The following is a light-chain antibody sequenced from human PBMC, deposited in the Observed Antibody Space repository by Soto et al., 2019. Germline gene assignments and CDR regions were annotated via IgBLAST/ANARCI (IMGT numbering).Light chain of an antibody. CDR1: QSVYSNN. CDR2: GAS. J-gene: IGKJ3*01. V-gene: IGKV3-20*01. Sequence: EIVLTQSPGTLSLSAGERATLSCRASQSVYSNNLGWYRQKPGQAPKFLIYGASRRATGIPDRISGSGSGTDVTLTISRLEPEDFAVYYCQQYGSSPITFGPGTKVDIK. CDR3: QQYGSSPIT.